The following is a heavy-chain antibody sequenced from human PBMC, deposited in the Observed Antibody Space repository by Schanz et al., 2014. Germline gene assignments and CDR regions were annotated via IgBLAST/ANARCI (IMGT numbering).Heavy chain of an antibody. D-gene: IGHD1-1*01. CDR2: VYYSGTT. CDR1: GASTRGYY. Sequence: QVQLQESGPGLMRPSETLSLTCTVAGASTRGYYWTWIRRTPQHGLQWIGYVYYSGTTSYNPSLEKGGSTSLDTTKKKFFLRLHSVPAADTGVYYCSRDRGTGERYFDHWGQGILVTVSS. J-gene: IGHJ4*02. V-gene: IGHV4-59*01. CDR3: SRDRGTGERYFDH.